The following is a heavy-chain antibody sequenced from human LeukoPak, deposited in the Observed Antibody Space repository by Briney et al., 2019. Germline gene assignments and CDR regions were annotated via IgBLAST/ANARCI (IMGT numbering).Heavy chain of an antibody. Sequence: TPSETLSLTCAVYGGSFSGYYWSWIRQPPGKGLEWIGEINHSGSTNYNPSLKSRVTISVDTSKNQFSLKLSSVTAADTAVYYCARDGGSSYFDYWGQGTLVTVSS. V-gene: IGHV4-34*01. CDR1: GGSFSGYY. CDR3: ARDGGSSYFDY. D-gene: IGHD3-10*01. J-gene: IGHJ4*02. CDR2: INHSGST.